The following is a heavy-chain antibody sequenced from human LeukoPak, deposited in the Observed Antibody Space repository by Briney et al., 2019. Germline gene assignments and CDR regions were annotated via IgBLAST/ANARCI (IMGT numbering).Heavy chain of an antibody. D-gene: IGHD5-12*01. CDR2: INIVGNST. Sequence: GGSLRLSCAASGFTFSSYGMHWVRKAPGKGWVGVSGINIVGNSTSYADSVKGRFTISRDNAKNTLYLQMNSLRAEDTAVYYCARDRYSGYVIYYYYGMDVWGRGTTVTASS. CDR3: ARDRYSGYVIYYYYGMDV. J-gene: IGHJ6*02. V-gene: IGHV3-74*01. CDR1: GFTFSSYG.